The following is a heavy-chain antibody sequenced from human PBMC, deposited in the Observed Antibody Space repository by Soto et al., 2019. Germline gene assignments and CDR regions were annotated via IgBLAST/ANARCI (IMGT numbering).Heavy chain of an antibody. J-gene: IGHJ5*02. CDR2: ISYDGSNK. Sequence: GGSLRLSCAASGFTFSSYAMHWVRQAPGKGLEWVAVISYDGSNKYYADSVKGRFTISRDNSKNTLYLQMNSLRAEDTAVYYCAREWEIAAAGNRNWFDPWGQGTLVTVSS. D-gene: IGHD6-13*01. V-gene: IGHV3-30*04. CDR1: GFTFSSYA. CDR3: AREWEIAAAGNRNWFDP.